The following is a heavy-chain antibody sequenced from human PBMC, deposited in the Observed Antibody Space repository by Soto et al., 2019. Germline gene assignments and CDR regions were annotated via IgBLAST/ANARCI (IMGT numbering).Heavy chain of an antibody. CDR1: GGSISRSSYY. V-gene: IGHV4-39*01. Sequence: QLQLQESGPGLVKSSETLSLTCTVSGGSISRSSYYWGWIRQPPGKGLERIGSIYYSGSTYYNPSLKSRVTISVDTSKNQFSLKLSSVTAADTAVYYCASPQTDIVATILVYWGQGTLVTVSS. J-gene: IGHJ4*02. CDR3: ASPQTDIVATILVY. CDR2: IYYSGST. D-gene: IGHD5-12*01.